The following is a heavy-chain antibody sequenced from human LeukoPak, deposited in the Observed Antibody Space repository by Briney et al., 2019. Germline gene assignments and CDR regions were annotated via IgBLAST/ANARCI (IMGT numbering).Heavy chain of an antibody. J-gene: IGHJ4*02. V-gene: IGHV4-34*01. CDR3: ASSGYYYDSSVDY. D-gene: IGHD3-22*01. CDR1: GGSFSGYH. CDR2: IHHTGST. Sequence: SETLSLTCAVYGGSFSGYHWNWIRQPPGKGLEWIGEIHHTGSTNYNPSLKSRVTMSVDTSKNQFSLKLSSVTAADTAVYYCASSGYYYDSSVDYWGQGTLVTVSS.